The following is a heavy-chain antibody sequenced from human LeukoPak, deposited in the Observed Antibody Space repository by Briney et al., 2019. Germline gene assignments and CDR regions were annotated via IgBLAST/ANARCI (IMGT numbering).Heavy chain of an antibody. CDR3: ARGLSYYDFWSGYYQYNWFDP. V-gene: IGHV1-8*03. J-gene: IGHJ5*02. CDR2: MIPNSGNT. CDR1: GYTFTSYD. Sequence: ASVKVSCKASGYTFTSYDINWVRQATGQGLEWMGWMIPNSGNTGYAQKFQGRVTITRNTSISTAYMELSSLRSEDTAVYYCARGLSYYDFWSGYYQYNWFDPWGQGTLVTVSS. D-gene: IGHD3-3*01.